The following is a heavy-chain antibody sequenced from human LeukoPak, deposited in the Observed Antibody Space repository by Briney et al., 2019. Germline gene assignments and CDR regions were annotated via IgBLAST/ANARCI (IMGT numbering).Heavy chain of an antibody. D-gene: IGHD6-13*01. V-gene: IGHV3-23*01. Sequence: PGGSLRLSRAASGFTFSSYSMTWVRQTPGQGLQWVSSISGSGGSTYHADSVKGRFTISRDISKNTLYLQMNSLRAEDTAAYYCAKSRASSGVAPAGYDYWGQGTLVTVSS. CDR1: GFTFSSYS. CDR3: AKSRASSGVAPAGYDY. J-gene: IGHJ4*02. CDR2: ISGSGGST.